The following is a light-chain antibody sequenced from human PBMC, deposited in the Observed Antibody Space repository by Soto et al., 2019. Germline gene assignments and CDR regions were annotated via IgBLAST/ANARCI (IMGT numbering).Light chain of an antibody. Sequence: SVLTQPPSASGTPGQRVTISCSGSSSNIGSNYVYWYQQLPGTAPKLLIYRNNQRPSGVPDRFSGSKSGTSASLAISGLRSEDEADYYCAAWDDGLSGPGVFGGGTKLTVL. J-gene: IGLJ2*01. CDR2: RNN. V-gene: IGLV1-47*01. CDR1: SSNIGSNY. CDR3: AAWDDGLSGPGV.